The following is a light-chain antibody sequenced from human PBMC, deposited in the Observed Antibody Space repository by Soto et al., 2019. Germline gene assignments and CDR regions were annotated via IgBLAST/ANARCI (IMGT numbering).Light chain of an antibody. CDR2: GAS. CDR3: QHYGDSSWT. Sequence: EIVLTQSPGILSLSPGDRATLSCRTSQSVSANYLAWYQQQKPGQAPRLLIYGASSRAPGVPDRLSGSGSGTDFTLAISRLEPEDFVVYYCQHYGDSSWTFGQGTKVDIK. CDR1: QSVSANY. J-gene: IGKJ1*01. V-gene: IGKV3-20*01.